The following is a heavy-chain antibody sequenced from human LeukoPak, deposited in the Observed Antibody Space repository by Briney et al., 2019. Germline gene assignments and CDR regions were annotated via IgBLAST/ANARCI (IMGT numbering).Heavy chain of an antibody. J-gene: IGHJ6*03. CDR1: GFTFSSYG. Sequence: PGGTLRLSCAASGFTFSSYGMSWVRQAPGKGLEWVSAISGSGGSTYYADSVKGRFTISRDNSKNTLYLQMNSLRAEDTAVYYCAKAAAAGPPRYYYYYYYMDVWGKGTTVTISS. V-gene: IGHV3-23*01. CDR3: AKAAAAGPPRYYYYYYYMDV. D-gene: IGHD6-13*01. CDR2: ISGSGGST.